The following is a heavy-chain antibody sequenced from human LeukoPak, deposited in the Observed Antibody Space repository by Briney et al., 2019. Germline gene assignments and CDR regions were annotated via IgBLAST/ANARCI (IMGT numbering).Heavy chain of an antibody. CDR3: ASAGFTYYYDSSGYYPPGN. CDR2: ISSSGSTI. V-gene: IGHV3-48*04. Sequence: PGRSLRLSCAASGFTFSSYGMHWVRQAPGKGLEWVSYISSSGSTIYYADSVKGRFTISRDNAKNSLYLQMSSLRAEDTAVYYCASAGFTYYYDSSGYYPPGNWGQGTLVTVSS. CDR1: GFTFSSYG. D-gene: IGHD3-22*01. J-gene: IGHJ4*02.